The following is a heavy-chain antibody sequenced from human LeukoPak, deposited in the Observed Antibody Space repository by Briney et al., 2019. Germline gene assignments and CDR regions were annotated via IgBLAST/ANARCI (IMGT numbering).Heavy chain of an antibody. CDR1: GYTFTSYY. J-gene: IGHJ3*01. V-gene: IGHV1-46*01. Sequence: GASVKVSCKASGYTFTSYYMHWVRQAPGQGLEWMGIINPSGGSTSYAQKFQGRVTMTRDMSTSTVYMELSRLRSDDTAVYYCAVGRPRNTTRLDDGYDFWGQGTMVTVSS. CDR2: INPSGGST. D-gene: IGHD1-1*01. CDR3: AVGRPRNTTRLDDGYDF.